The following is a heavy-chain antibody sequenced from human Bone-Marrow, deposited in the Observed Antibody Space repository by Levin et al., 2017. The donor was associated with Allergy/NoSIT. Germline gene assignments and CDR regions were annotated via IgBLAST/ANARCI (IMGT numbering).Heavy chain of an antibody. D-gene: IGHD2-15*01. Sequence: GGSLRLSCAASGFTFNSYGMHWVRQAPGKGLEWAAEISHDGSKKYYVDSVRGRFTISRDNFKNALFLEMDSLRAEDTSTSYCAKDIVRYGSDGSCYSGGGPVWGQGTLVTVSS. V-gene: IGHV3-30*18. CDR2: ISHDGSKK. J-gene: IGHJ4*02. CDR1: GFTFNSYG. CDR3: AKDIVRYGSDGSCYSGGGPV.